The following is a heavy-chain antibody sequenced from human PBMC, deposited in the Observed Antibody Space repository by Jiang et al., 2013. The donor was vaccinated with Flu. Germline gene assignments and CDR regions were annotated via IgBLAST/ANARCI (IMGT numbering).Heavy chain of an antibody. CDR3: ARDRRHSYYYDSSGYPLLDY. CDR1: YTFTGYY. V-gene: IGHV1-2*04. Sequence: YTFTGYYMHWVRQAPGQGLEWMGWINPNSGGTNYAQKFQGWVTMTRDTSISTAYMELSRLRSDDTAVYYCARDRRHSYYYDSSGYPLLDYWGQGTLVTVSS. J-gene: IGHJ4*02. D-gene: IGHD3-22*01. CDR2: INPNSGGT.